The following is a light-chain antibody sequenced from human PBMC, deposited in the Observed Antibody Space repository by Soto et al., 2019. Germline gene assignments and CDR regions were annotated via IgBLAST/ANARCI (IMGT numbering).Light chain of an antibody. CDR2: TNS. Sequence: QSVLTQPPSVSGAPGQRVTISCTGSSSNIGAHYDVHWYQQLPGTAPKLLIYTNSNRPSGVPGRFSGSKSGTSASLAITGLQAEDEADYYCQSYDSSLSYVFGPGTKVTVL. J-gene: IGLJ1*01. V-gene: IGLV1-40*01. CDR3: QSYDSSLSYV. CDR1: SSNIGAHYD.